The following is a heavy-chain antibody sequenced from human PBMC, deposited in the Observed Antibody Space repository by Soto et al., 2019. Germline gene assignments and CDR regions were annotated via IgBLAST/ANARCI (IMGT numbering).Heavy chain of an antibody. CDR3: SRDPGGDYNYWYFDL. J-gene: IGHJ2*01. CDR2: ISNTGGTI. D-gene: IGHD4-17*01. Sequence: QPGGSLRLSCEASGFSFSSFPMNWVRQAPGKGLEWVSYISNTGGTIYYADAVKGRFTISRDNARNSLFMQMNIMKAEDTAVYYCSRDPGGDYNYWYFDLWGRGTLVTVSS. CDR1: GFSFSSFP. V-gene: IGHV3-48*01.